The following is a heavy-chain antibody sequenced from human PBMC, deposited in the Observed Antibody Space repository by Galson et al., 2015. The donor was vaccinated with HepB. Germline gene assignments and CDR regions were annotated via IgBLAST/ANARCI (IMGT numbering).Heavy chain of an antibody. CDR1: GFNFKNYW. CDR2: IKEDGGET. D-gene: IGHD3-10*01. Sequence: SLRLSCAASGFNFKNYWMNWVRQAPGKGLEWVAKIKEDGGETYYMDSVKGRFTISRDNVKSSLDLQMNSLRGEDTAVYFCTRGLEGGNYLFRGWQSRYNFFDPGGQGTLVIVSS. J-gene: IGHJ5*02. V-gene: IGHV3-7*01. CDR3: TRGLEGGNYLFRGWQSRYNFFDP.